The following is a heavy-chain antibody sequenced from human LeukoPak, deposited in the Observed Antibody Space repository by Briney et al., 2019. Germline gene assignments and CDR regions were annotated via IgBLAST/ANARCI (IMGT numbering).Heavy chain of an antibody. V-gene: IGHV3-23*01. CDR3: AKDQPGYGGAFDI. CDR2: ISGSGGST. Sequence: LSGGSLRLSCAASGFTFSSYAMSWVRQAPGKGLEWVSAISGSGGSTYYADSVKGRFTISRDNSKNTLYLQMNSLRAEDTAVYYCAKDQPGYGGAFDIWGQGTMVTVSS. J-gene: IGHJ3*02. CDR1: GFTFSSYA. D-gene: IGHD4-23*01.